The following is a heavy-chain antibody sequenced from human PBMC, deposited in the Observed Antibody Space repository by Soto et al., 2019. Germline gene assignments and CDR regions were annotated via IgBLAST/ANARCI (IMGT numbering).Heavy chain of an antibody. CDR1: GESISSGYY. J-gene: IGHJ5*02. Sequence: SETLSLTCAVYGESISSGYYWAWIRQPPGKGLEWIGSIYHSGSTYYNPSLKSRVTISVDTSKNQFSLKLSSVTAADTAVYYCARASLDYGGNSVDWFDPWGQGTLVTVSS. CDR3: ARASLDYGGNSVDWFDP. CDR2: IYHSGST. D-gene: IGHD4-17*01. V-gene: IGHV4-38-2*01.